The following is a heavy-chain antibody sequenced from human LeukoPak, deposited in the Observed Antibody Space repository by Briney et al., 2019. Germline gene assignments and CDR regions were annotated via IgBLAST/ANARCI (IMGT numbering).Heavy chain of an antibody. J-gene: IGHJ6*03. CDR2: TYYRSKWYD. Sequence: SQTLSLTCVISGDSVSSNIAAWNWIRQSPSRGLEWLGRTYYRSKWYDDYAISVRSRTTINADTSKNQFSLHLNSVTPEDTAVYYCARVRWEQQLVFYYYYMDVWGKGTTVTISS. CDR3: ARVRWEQQLVFYYYYMDV. V-gene: IGHV6-1*01. CDR1: GDSVSSNIAA. D-gene: IGHD6-13*01.